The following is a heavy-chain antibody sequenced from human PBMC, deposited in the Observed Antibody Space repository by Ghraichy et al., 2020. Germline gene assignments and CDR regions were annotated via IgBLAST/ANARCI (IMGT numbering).Heavy chain of an antibody. Sequence: ASVKVSCKASGYTFTSYGISWVRQAPGQGLEWMGWISAYNGNTNYAQKLQGRVTMTTDTSTSTAYMELRSLRSDDTAVYYCARVVVVVPAARTCWFDPWGQGTLVTVSS. CDR2: ISAYNGNT. D-gene: IGHD2-2*01. CDR3: ARVVVVVPAARTCWFDP. CDR1: GYTFTSYG. J-gene: IGHJ5*02. V-gene: IGHV1-18*04.